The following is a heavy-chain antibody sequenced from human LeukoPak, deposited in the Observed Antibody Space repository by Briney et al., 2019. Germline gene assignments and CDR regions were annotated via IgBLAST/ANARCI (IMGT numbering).Heavy chain of an antibody. CDR1: GASVSSGDYY. J-gene: IGHJ4*02. D-gene: IGHD6-19*01. V-gene: IGHV4-31*03. Sequence: SETLSLTCTVSGASVSSGDYYWSWIRQLPGKGLEWIGYIYYSGSTYYNPSLKSRLTISVDASKNQFSLKLSSVTAADTAVYYCARRRGNTSGFQGYYFDYWGQGTLVTVSS. CDR3: ARRRGNTSGFQGYYFDY. CDR2: IYYSGST.